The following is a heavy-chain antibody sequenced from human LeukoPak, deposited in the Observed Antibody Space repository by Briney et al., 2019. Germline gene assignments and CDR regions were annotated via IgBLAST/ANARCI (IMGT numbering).Heavy chain of an antibody. J-gene: IGHJ4*02. CDR2: IYSGDTT. CDR1: GFSVSSNY. CDR3: ARAASSGWYWGYYFDY. Sequence: GGSQRLSCAVSGFSVSSNYMSWVRQAPGRGLEWVSVIYSGDTTYYVDSVKGRFTISRDTSKNTLYLQMNSLRAEDTAVYYCARAASSGWYWGYYFDYWGQGTLVTVSS. V-gene: IGHV3-53*01. D-gene: IGHD6-19*01.